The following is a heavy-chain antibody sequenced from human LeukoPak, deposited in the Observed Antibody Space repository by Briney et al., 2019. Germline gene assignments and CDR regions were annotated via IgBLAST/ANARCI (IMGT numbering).Heavy chain of an antibody. CDR1: GFTVSSNY. D-gene: IGHD2-15*01. Sequence: PGGSLRLSCAASGFTVSSNYMSWVRQAPGKGLEWVSVIYSGGSTYYADSVKGRFTISRDNSKNTLYLQMNSLRAEDTAVYYCARDPGYCSGGSCYPTYYFDYRGQGTLVTVSS. CDR3: ARDPGYCSGGSCYPTYYFDY. V-gene: IGHV3-53*01. CDR2: IYSGGST. J-gene: IGHJ4*02.